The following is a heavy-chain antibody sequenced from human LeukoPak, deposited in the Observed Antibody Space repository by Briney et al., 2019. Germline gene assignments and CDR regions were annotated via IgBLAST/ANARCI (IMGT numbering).Heavy chain of an antibody. V-gene: IGHV4-34*01. CDR1: GGSFSGYY. CDR3: ARAMTGDFWSGYYWEYYFDY. Sequence: PSETLSLTCAVYGGSFSGYYWSWIRQPPGKGLEWIGEINHSGSTNYNPSLKSRVTISVYTSKNQFSLKLSSVTAADTAVYYCARAMTGDFWSGYYWEYYFDYWGQGTLVTVSS. CDR2: INHSGST. D-gene: IGHD3-3*01. J-gene: IGHJ4*02.